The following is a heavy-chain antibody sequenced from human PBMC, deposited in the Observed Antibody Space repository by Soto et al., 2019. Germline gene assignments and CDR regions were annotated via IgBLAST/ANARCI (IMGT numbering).Heavy chain of an antibody. V-gene: IGHV4-61*01. D-gene: IGHD2-21*01. J-gene: IGHJ6*02. CDR2: SYYSGYYSGST. CDR1: GDSVTSDSYF. CDR3: ARDYKRENCGSVRCNSLDV. Sequence: PSETLSLTCTVSGDSVTSDSYFWSWIRQPPGKGLELIGNSYYSGYYSGSTNHNPSLKSRVTVSVDTSKNQFSLKLRSVTTADTAVYYCARDYKRENCGSVRCNSLDVWCQGTTVTVSS.